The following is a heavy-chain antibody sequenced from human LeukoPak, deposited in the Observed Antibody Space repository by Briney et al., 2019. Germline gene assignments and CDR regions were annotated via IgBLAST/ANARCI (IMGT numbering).Heavy chain of an antibody. V-gene: IGHV4-59*12. CDR3: ASVELATAFFDY. CDR1: GGSISSYY. D-gene: IGHD5-18*01. J-gene: IGHJ4*02. Sequence: SETLSLTCTVSGGSISSYYWSWIRQPPGKGLEWIGYIYYSGSTNYNPSLKSRVTISVDTSKNQLSLRLSSVTAADTAVYYCASVELATAFFDYWGQGALVTVSS. CDR2: IYYSGST.